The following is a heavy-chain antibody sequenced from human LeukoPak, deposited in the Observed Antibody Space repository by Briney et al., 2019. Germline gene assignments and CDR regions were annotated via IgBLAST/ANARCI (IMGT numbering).Heavy chain of an antibody. J-gene: IGHJ3*02. CDR2: ISSSSSTI. V-gene: IGHV3-48*01. CDR3: ARVVTSGWNLDAFDI. Sequence: PGGSLRLSCAASGFTFSSYSMNWVRQAPGKGLEWVSYISSSSSTIYYADSVKGRFTISRDNAKNSLYLQMNSLRAEDTAVYYCARVVTSGWNLDAFDIWGPGTMVTVSS. CDR1: GFTFSSYS. D-gene: IGHD6-19*01.